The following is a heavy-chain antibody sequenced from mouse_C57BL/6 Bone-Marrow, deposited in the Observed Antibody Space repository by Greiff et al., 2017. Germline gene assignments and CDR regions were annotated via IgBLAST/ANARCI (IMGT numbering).Heavy chain of an antibody. D-gene: IGHD1-1*01. CDR2: IDPETGGT. CDR1: GYTFTDYE. V-gene: IGHV1-15*01. Sequence: QVQLQQSGAELVRPGASVTLSCKASGYTFTDYEMHWVKQTPVHGLEWIGAIDPETGGTAYNQKFKGKAILTADKSSSTAYMELRSLTSEDSAVYYGTSRYYSWYFDVWGTGTTVTVSS. CDR3: TSRYYSWYFDV. J-gene: IGHJ1*03.